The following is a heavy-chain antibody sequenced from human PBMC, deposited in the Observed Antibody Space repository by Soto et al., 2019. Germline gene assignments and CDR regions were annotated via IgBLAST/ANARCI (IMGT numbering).Heavy chain of an antibody. CDR2: ISSSSSYI. D-gene: IGHD3-22*01. Sequence: PGGSLRLSCAAFGFTFSSYSMNWVLQAPGKGLEWVSSISSSSSYIYYADSVKGRFTISRDNAKNSLYLQMNSLRAEDTAVYYCARVNTSSGYNFDYWGQGTLVTVSS. CDR3: ARVNTSSGYNFDY. V-gene: IGHV3-21*01. CDR1: GFTFSSYS. J-gene: IGHJ4*02.